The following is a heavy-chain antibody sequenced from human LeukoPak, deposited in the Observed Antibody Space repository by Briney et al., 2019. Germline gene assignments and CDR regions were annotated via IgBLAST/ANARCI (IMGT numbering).Heavy chain of an antibody. V-gene: IGHV3-21*01. CDR3: ARDPERWLRMGYFDY. D-gene: IGHD5-12*01. CDR2: INSVSSHI. CDR1: GFTFSTSA. Sequence: GGSLRLSCVVSGFTFSTSAMNWVRQVPGKGLEWVSSINSVSSHIYYAASVRGRFTISRDNARNSVYLQMNSLRGEDTAVYYCARDPERWLRMGYFDYWGQGTLVTVSS. J-gene: IGHJ4*02.